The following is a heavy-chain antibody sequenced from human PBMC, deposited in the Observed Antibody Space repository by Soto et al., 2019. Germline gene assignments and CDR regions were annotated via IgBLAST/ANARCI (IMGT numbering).Heavy chain of an antibody. D-gene: IGHD6-6*01. CDR3: AKDTLISSGGYSSSSVWFDP. V-gene: IGHV3-23*01. CDR1: GFTFSSYA. Sequence: XVSLRLSCAASGFTFSSYAMSWVRQAPGKGLEWVSAISGSGGSTYYADSVKGRFTISRDNSKNTLYLQMNSLRAEDTAVYYCAKDTLISSGGYSSSSVWFDPWGQGTLVTVSS. CDR2: ISGSGGST. J-gene: IGHJ5*02.